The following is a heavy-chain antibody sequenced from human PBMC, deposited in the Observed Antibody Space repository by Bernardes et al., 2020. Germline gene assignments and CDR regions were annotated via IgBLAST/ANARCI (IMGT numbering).Heavy chain of an antibody. V-gene: IGHV3-30-3*01. CDR2: ISYDGSNK. D-gene: IGHD6-6*01. CDR1: GFTFSSYA. Sequence: SLRLSCAASGFTFSSYAMHWVRQAPGKGLEWVAVISYDGSNKYYADSVKGRFTISRDNSKNTLYLQMNSLRAEDTAVYYCARDRSSQYYYYGMDVWGQGTTVTVSS. J-gene: IGHJ6*02. CDR3: ARDRSSQYYYYGMDV.